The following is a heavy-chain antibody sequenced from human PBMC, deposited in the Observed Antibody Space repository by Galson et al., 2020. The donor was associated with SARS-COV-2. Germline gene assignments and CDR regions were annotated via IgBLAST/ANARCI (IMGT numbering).Heavy chain of an antibody. V-gene: IGHV6-1*01. J-gene: IGHJ4*02. CDR2: TYYRSKLYN. CDR3: ARDHFYSYDY. CDR1: GDSVSNNSAA. D-gene: IGHD4-4*01. Sequence: SQTLSLTCAISGDSVSNNSAAWNWIRQSPLRGLEWLGRTYYRSKLYNDSAVSVKSRITINSDTSKNQFSLHLNSVTPEDTAVYYCARDHFYSYDYWGQGTLVTVSS.